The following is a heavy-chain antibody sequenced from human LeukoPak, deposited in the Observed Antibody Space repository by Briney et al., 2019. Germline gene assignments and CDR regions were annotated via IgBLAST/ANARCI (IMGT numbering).Heavy chain of an antibody. CDR1: GGSISSSSYY. CDR3: ARDRYYDSSGYYLFYYGMDV. D-gene: IGHD3-22*01. J-gene: IGHJ6*02. Sequence: SETLSLTCTVSGGSISSSSYYWGWIRQPPGKGLEWIGSIYYSGSTYYNPSLKSRVTISVDTSKSQFSLKLSSVTAADTAVYYCARDRYYDSSGYYLFYYGMDVWGQGTTVTVSS. V-gene: IGHV4-39*07. CDR2: IYYSGST.